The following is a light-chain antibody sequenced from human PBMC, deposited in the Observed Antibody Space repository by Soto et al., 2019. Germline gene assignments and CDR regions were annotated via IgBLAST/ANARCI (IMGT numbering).Light chain of an antibody. Sequence: GDIVTITFLASQSIRSRLAWYQQKPGAAPKLLIYSASSLEGGVPSRFSGSGSGTDFTLTISSLQPEDFATYYCQQTNSFPITFGQGTRLEIK. CDR1: QSIRSR. CDR3: QQTNSFPIT. CDR2: SAS. J-gene: IGKJ5*01. V-gene: IGKV1-12*01.